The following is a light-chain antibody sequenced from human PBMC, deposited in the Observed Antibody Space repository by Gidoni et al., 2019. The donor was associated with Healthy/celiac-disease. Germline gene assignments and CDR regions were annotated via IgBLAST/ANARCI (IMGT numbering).Light chain of an antibody. J-gene: IGKJ4*01. CDR1: QSISSY. V-gene: IGKV1-39*01. Sequence: DIQMTQSPSSLSASVGDRVTITCRASQSISSYLNWYQQKPGKAPQLLIYAASSLQSGVPSRFSGSGSGTDFTLTISILQPEDFATYYCQQSYSTPRALTFXGXTKVEIK. CDR3: QQSYSTPRALT. CDR2: AAS.